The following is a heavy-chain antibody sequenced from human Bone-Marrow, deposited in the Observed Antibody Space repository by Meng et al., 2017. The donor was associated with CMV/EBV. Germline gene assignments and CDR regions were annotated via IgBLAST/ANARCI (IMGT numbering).Heavy chain of an antibody. V-gene: IGHV3-48*04. CDR2: ISGASGTI. Sequence: GESLKISCAASGLTFSDYAMNWVRQPPGKGLEWLSYISGASGTIYYADSVKGRITISRDNGKKSVYLQMNSLRAEDTAVYYCARGKNGVGYCSSTSCYADAFDIWGQGTMVTVSS. J-gene: IGHJ3*02. CDR3: ARGKNGVGYCSSTSCYADAFDI. D-gene: IGHD2-2*01. CDR1: GLTFSDYA.